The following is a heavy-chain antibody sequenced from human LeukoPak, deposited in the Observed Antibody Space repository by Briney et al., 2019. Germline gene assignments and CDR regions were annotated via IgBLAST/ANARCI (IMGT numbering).Heavy chain of an antibody. Sequence: PGKSPTLSCVVSGFNFDNFAMHWVRQPLGKGLEWVAVISHDARIKYYADSMKGRITISRDNSKNTLFLQMNNLRTEDTAVYFCARPSPPGDGYNPPDHWGQGTLVTVSS. D-gene: IGHD5-24*01. CDR3: ARPSPPGDGYNPPDH. CDR1: GFNFDNFA. J-gene: IGHJ4*02. V-gene: IGHV3-30*04. CDR2: ISHDARIK.